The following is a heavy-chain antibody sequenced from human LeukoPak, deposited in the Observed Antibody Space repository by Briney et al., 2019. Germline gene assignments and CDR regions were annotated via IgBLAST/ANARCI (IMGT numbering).Heavy chain of an antibody. J-gene: IGHJ4*02. Sequence: ASVKVSCKASGYTFTGYYMHWVRQAPGQGLEWMGWINPNSGGTNYAQKFQGRVTMTRDTSIRTAYMELSRLRSDDTAVYYCARGYGGYEFLFDYWGQGTLVTVSS. D-gene: IGHD5-12*01. V-gene: IGHV1-2*02. CDR2: INPNSGGT. CDR3: ARGYGGYEFLFDY. CDR1: GYTFTGYY.